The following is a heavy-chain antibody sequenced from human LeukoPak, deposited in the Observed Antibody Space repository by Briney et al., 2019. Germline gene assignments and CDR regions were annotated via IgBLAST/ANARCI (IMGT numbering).Heavy chain of an antibody. D-gene: IGHD3-22*01. Sequence: SETLSLTCAVSGGSISSSNWWSWVRQPPGKGLEWIGEIYHSGSTNYNPSLKSRVTISVDKSKNQFSLKLSSVTAADTAVYYCARDPGYYYDSSGSLGYFDYWGQGTLVTVSS. V-gene: IGHV4-4*02. CDR2: IYHSGST. CDR3: ARDPGYYYDSSGSLGYFDY. CDR1: GGSISSSNW. J-gene: IGHJ4*02.